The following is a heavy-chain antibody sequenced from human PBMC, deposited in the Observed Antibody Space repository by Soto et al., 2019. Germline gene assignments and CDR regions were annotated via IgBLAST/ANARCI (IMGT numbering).Heavy chain of an antibody. J-gene: IGHJ5*02. CDR2: INHSGST. Sequence: PSETLSLTCAVYGGSFSGYYWSWIRQPPGKGLEWIGEINHSGSTNYNPSLKSRVTISVDTSKNQFSLKLSSVTAADTAVYYCARVRPYILTGYHTFDPWGQGTLVT. CDR3: ARVRPYILTGYHTFDP. D-gene: IGHD3-9*01. V-gene: IGHV4-34*01. CDR1: GGSFSGYY.